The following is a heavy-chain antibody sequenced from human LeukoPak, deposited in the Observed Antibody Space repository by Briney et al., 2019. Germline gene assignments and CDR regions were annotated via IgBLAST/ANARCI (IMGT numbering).Heavy chain of an antibody. CDR3: AKGSYGSGSYPDY. D-gene: IGHD3-10*01. CDR2: ISWNSGSI. Sequence: PGGSLRLSCAASGLTFDDYAMHWVRQAPGKGLEWVSGISWNSGSIGYADSVKGRFTVPRDNAKNSLYLQMNSLRAEDMALYYCAKGSYGSGSYPDYWGQGTLVTVSS. J-gene: IGHJ4*02. CDR1: GLTFDDYA. V-gene: IGHV3-9*03.